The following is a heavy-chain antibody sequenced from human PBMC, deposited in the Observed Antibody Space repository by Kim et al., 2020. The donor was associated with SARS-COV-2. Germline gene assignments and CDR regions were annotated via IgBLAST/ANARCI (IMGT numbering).Heavy chain of an antibody. V-gene: IGHV5-10-1*01. Sequence: SPSFQGHVTISADKSISTAYLQWSSLKASDTAIYYCARDPYSSSSVWFDPWGQGTLVTVSS. J-gene: IGHJ5*02. CDR3: ARDPYSSSSVWFDP. D-gene: IGHD6-6*01.